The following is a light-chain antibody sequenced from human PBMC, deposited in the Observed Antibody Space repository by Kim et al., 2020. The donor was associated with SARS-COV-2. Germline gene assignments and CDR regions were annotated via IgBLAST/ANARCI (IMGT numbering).Light chain of an antibody. CDR2: GAS. CDR1: ENFSSGY. CDR3: QQYNSSPFT. V-gene: IGKV3-20*01. J-gene: IGKJ4*01. Sequence: LSPGERATLSCRASENFSSGYLGWYQQKPGQAPRLLIYGASSRATGIPDRFSGSGSGTDFTLTISRLEPEDFAVYYCQQYNSSPFTFGGGTKVDIK.